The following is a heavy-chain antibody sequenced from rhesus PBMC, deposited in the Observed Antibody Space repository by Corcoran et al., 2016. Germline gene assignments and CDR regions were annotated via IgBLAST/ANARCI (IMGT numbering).Heavy chain of an antibody. D-gene: IGHD3-16*01. CDR2: IYGSGGNT. CDR1: GGSVSSDY. V-gene: IGHV4-160*01. Sequence: QVKLQQWGEGLVKPSETLSLTCAVSGGSVSSDYWSWIRQAPGKGLEWIGRIYGSGGNTDYNPSLQSRVTILTDTSKNHSSLKLSSVTAADTAVYYCARVGSYQPPYGLDSWGQGVVVTVSS. CDR3: ARVGSYQPPYGLDS. J-gene: IGHJ6*01.